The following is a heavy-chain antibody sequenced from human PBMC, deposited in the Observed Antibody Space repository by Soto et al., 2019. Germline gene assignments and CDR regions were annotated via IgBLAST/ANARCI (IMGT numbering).Heavy chain of an antibody. J-gene: IGHJ4*02. CDR1: GYTFTSYA. CDR2: INAGNGNT. CDR3: ARDQYCSSTSCYTYLPFDY. Sequence: QVQLVQSGAEVKKPGASVKVSCKASGYTFTSYAMHWVRQAPGQRLEWMGWINAGNGNTKYSQKFQGRVTITRDTSASTAYMELSSLRSEDTAVYYCARDQYCSSTSCYTYLPFDYWGQGTLVTVSS. V-gene: IGHV1-3*01. D-gene: IGHD2-2*02.